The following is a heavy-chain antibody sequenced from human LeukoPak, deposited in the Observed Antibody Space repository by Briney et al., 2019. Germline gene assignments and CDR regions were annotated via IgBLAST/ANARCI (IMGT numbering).Heavy chain of an antibody. CDR3: ARAGVASPDRWWYDS. V-gene: IGHV3-23*01. CDR2: ISGSGGTT. J-gene: IGHJ5*02. Sequence: GGSLRLSCAASGFTFNTYAMSWVRQAPGKGLEWVSGISGSGGTTYYADSVKGRYTISRDNAKRSLYLQISSLRAEDTAMYYCARAGVASPDRWWYDSWGQGTLVAVSS. CDR1: GFTFNTYA. D-gene: IGHD2-15*01.